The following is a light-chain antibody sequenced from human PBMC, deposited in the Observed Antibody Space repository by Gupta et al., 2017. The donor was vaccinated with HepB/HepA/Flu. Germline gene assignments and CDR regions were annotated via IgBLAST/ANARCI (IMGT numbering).Light chain of an antibody. Sequence: TQSPGTVSLSPGERATLSCRASQSITSNYLAWYQQRPGQAPRLLIYGASSRATGIPDRFRGSGSGTDFTLTISRLEPEDFAVYYCQQDGDSPITFGRGTKVEIK. CDR2: GAS. CDR1: QSITSNY. CDR3: QQDGDSPIT. J-gene: IGKJ4*01. V-gene: IGKV3-20*01.